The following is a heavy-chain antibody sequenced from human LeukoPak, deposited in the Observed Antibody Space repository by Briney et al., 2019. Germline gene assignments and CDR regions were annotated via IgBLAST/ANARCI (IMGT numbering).Heavy chain of an antibody. V-gene: IGHV1-69*01. CDR2: IIPIFGTA. CDR3: STAVAGTDRNYIYYYMDV. D-gene: IGHD6-19*01. CDR1: GGTFSSYA. Sequence: ASVKVSCKASGGTFSSYAISWVRQAPGQGLEWMGGIIPIFGTANYAQKFYGRVTMTADESTSTAYMDLSSLRSEDTAIYYCSTAVAGTDRNYIYYYMDVWGKGTTVTVSS. J-gene: IGHJ6*03.